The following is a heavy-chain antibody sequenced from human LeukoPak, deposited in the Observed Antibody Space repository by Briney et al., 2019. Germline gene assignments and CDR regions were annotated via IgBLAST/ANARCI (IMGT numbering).Heavy chain of an antibody. J-gene: IGHJ5*02. Sequence: ASVKVSCKASGYTFIGYYMHWVRQAPGQGLEWMGRLNPNSGGTDYAQKFQGRVTMTRDTSISTAYMELSRLRSDDTAVYYCARDYYGSGRGDWFDPWGQGTLVTVSS. CDR2: LNPNSGGT. CDR1: GYTFIGYY. CDR3: ARDYYGSGRGDWFDP. D-gene: IGHD3-10*01. V-gene: IGHV1-2*06.